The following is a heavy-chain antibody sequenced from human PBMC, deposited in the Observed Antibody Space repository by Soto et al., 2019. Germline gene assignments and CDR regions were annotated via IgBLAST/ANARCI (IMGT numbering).Heavy chain of an antibody. Sequence: NPSETLSLTCGVSGGTIRSPDWWTWVRQPPGKGLEWIGEIFQSGSTNYTPSLESRVTISVDKSKNQFSMTLTSVTAADTAVYFCARGRGRYSSGWSWFDPWGQGILVTVS. D-gene: IGHD6-19*01. CDR3: ARGRGRYSSGWSWFDP. CDR1: GGTIRSPDW. V-gene: IGHV4-4*02. CDR2: IFQSGST. J-gene: IGHJ5*02.